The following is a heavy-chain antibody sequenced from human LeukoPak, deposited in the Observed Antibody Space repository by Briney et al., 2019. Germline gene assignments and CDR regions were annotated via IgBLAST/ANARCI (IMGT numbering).Heavy chain of an antibody. D-gene: IGHD4-23*01. V-gene: IGHV3-53*01. Sequence: GGSLRLSCAVSGFTVSGNYMSWVRQATVKGLEWVSLIYSGGTTYYADSVKGRFTIPGDNSKNTWYLQMNSLRAEDTAVYYCARRAGGYSHPYDYWGQGILVTVSS. CDR3: ARRAGGYSHPYDY. J-gene: IGHJ4*02. CDR1: GFTVSGNY. CDR2: IYSGGTT.